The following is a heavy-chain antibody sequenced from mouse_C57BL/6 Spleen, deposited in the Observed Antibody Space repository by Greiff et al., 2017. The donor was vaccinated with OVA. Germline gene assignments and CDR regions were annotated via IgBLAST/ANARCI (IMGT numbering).Heavy chain of an antibody. V-gene: IGHV3-1*01. CDR1: GYSITSGYD. CDR2: ISYSGST. CDR3: ATGWLLRAMDY. D-gene: IGHD2-3*01. J-gene: IGHJ4*01. Sequence: EVQLQQSGPGMVKPSQSLSLTCTVTGYSITSGYDWHWIRHFPGNKLEWMGYISYSGSTNYNPSLKSRISITHDTSKNHFFLKLNSVTTEDTATYYCATGWLLRAMDYWGQGTSVTVSS.